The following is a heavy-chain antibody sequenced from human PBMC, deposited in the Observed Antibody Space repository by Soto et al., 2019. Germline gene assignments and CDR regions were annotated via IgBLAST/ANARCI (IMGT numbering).Heavy chain of an antibody. V-gene: IGHV2-5*01. D-gene: IGHD3-10*01. J-gene: IGHJ4*02. CDR1: GFSLSTSGVG. CDR2: MYWNDDK. CDR3: AHRHRIYRESAFDY. Sequence: QITLKESGPTLVKPTQTLKLTCTFSGFSLSTSGVGVGWIRQPPGKDLEWLALMYWNDDKPYSASTKNRLTITKDTCKNEVGLTMTHMVPVDTATYYCAHRHRIYRESAFDYWCQGTLVTAAS.